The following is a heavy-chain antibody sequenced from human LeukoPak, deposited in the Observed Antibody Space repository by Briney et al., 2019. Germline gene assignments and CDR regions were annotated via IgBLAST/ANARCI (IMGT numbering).Heavy chain of an antibody. CDR1: GFTVSSNY. CDR2: IYSGDSGGST. Sequence: GGSLRLSCAASGFTVSSNYMSWVRQAPGKGLEWVSVIYSGDSGGSTYYADSVKGRFTISRDNSKNTLYLQMNSLRAEDTAVYYCARDSLGWELPERYGMDVWGQGTTVTVSS. V-gene: IGHV3-66*01. D-gene: IGHD1-26*01. CDR3: ARDSLGWELPERYGMDV. J-gene: IGHJ6*02.